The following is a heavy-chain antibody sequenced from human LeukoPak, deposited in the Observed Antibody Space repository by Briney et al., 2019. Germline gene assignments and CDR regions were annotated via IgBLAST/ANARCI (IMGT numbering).Heavy chain of an antibody. V-gene: IGHV3-7*01. Sequence: GGSLRLSCAASGFTFTRYWMTWVRQAPGKGLEWVANIKHDGSERDYVDSVKGRFTISRDNSKNTLYLQMNSLRAEDTAVYYCATGYSGYDWHFDYWGQGTLVTVSS. CDR2: IKHDGSER. J-gene: IGHJ4*02. CDR3: ATGYSGYDWHFDY. CDR1: GFTFTRYW. D-gene: IGHD5-12*01.